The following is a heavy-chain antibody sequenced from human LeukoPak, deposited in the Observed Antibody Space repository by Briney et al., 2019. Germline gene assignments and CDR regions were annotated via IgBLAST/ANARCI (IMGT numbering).Heavy chain of an antibody. J-gene: IGHJ4*02. Sequence: PGGSLRLSCAASGFTFSSYGMHWVRQAPGKGLEWVAFIRYDGSNKYYADSVKGRFTISRDNAKNSLYLQMNSLRAEDTAVYYCARDHYYDSSGYYLFYWGQGTLVTVSS. V-gene: IGHV3-30*02. D-gene: IGHD3-22*01. CDR1: GFTFSSYG. CDR3: ARDHYYDSSGYYLFY. CDR2: IRYDGSNK.